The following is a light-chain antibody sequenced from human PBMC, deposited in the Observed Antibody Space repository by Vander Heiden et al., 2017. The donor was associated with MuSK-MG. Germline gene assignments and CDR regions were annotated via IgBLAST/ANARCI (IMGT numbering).Light chain of an antibody. CDR3: SSYTSSSTVV. Sequence: PPSVSGSPGQSITISCTGTSSDVGGYNYVSWYQQHPGKAPKLMIYDVSNRPSGVSNRFSGSKSGNTASLTISGLQAEDEADYYCSSYTSSSTVVFGGGTKLTVL. CDR2: DVS. J-gene: IGLJ2*01. V-gene: IGLV2-14*03. CDR1: SSDVGGYNY.